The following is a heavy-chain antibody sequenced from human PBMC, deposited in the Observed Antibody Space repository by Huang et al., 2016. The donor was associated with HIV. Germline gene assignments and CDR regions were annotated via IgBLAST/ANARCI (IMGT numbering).Heavy chain of an antibody. D-gene: IGHD5-12*01. CDR1: GGGSSSYA. J-gene: IGHJ4*02. CDR2: ISPICGTT. CDR3: ARSGPRWGLATIWTLVY. Sequence: QVQLVQSGAEVKKPGSSVKISCQSSGGGSSSYAISWVLQARGQGLESRGGISPICGTTDYAPRFQGRVTITADESTNTAYIELSSLEYDDTALYYCARSGPRWGLATIWTLVYWGQGTLVTVSS. V-gene: IGHV1-69*13.